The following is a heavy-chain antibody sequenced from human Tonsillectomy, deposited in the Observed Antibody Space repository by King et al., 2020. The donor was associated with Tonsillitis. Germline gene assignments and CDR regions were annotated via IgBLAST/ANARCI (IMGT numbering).Heavy chain of an antibody. CDR3: ARDLIDRFSLDY. CDR1: GFTFSSHA. J-gene: IGHJ4*02. Sequence: VQLVESGGGVVQPGRSLRLSCAASGFTFSSHAIHWVRQAPGKGLEWVTCISSAGSTKYYADSVKGRFTISRDNSKNTVYLQMNSLRAEDTAVYFCARDLIDRFSLDYWGQGTLVTVSS. D-gene: IGHD2-21*01. CDR2: ISSAGSTK. V-gene: IGHV3-30*04.